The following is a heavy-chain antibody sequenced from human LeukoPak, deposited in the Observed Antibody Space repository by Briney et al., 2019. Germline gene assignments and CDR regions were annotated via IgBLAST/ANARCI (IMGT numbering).Heavy chain of an antibody. J-gene: IGHJ5*02. CDR2: IYYSGST. CDR3: ARDRDYYDSSGYYHGDWFDP. D-gene: IGHD3-22*01. V-gene: IGHV4-59*01. CDR1: GGSFSGYY. Sequence: PSETLSLTCAVYGGSFSGYYWSWIRQPPGKGLEWIGYIYYSGSTNYYPSLKSRVTISVDTSKNQFSLKLSSVTAADTAVYYCARDRDYYDSSGYYHGDWFDPWGQGTLVTVSS.